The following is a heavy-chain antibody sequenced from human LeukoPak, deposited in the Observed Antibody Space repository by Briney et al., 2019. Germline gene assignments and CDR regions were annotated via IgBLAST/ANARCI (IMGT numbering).Heavy chain of an antibody. CDR2: IYYSGST. CDR1: GGSISSGGYY. D-gene: IGHD4-11*01. CDR3: ARAFTVTRSREGVLFDY. V-gene: IGHV4-31*03. Sequence: PSETLSLTCTVSGGSISSGGYYWSWIRQHPGKGLEWIVYIYYSGSTYYNPSLKSRVTISVDTSKNQFSLKLSSVTAADTAVYYCARAFTVTRSREGVLFDYWGQGTLVTVSS. J-gene: IGHJ4*02.